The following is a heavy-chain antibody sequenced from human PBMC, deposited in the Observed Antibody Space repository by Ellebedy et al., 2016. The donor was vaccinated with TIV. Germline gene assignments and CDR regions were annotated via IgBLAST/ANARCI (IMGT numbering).Heavy chain of an antibody. D-gene: IGHD3-9*01. V-gene: IGHV1-2*02. CDR3: ARGTRYYDILTGSSQHNWFDP. Sequence: ASVKVSXKASGYTFTGQYMHWVRQAPAQGLEWMGCINPKSGGINYAPKFQGRVTLTTDTSISTAYMELSSLSSDDTAVYYCARGTRYYDILTGSSQHNWFDPWGQGTLVTVSS. J-gene: IGHJ5*02. CDR2: INPKSGGI. CDR1: GYTFTGQY.